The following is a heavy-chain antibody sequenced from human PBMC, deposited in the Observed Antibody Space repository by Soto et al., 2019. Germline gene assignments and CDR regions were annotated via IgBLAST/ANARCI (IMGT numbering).Heavy chain of an antibody. V-gene: IGHV4-39*01. J-gene: IGHJ5*02. CDR2: IYYSGST. CDR1: GGSISGSSYN. CDR3: ARQMTTVTPDWFDP. Sequence: SETLSLTCTVSGGSISGSSYNWGWIRQPPGKGLEWIGSIYYSGSTYYNPSLKSRVTISVDTSKNQFSLKLSSVTAADTAVYYCARQMTTVTPDWFDPWGQGTLVTVSS. D-gene: IGHD4-4*01.